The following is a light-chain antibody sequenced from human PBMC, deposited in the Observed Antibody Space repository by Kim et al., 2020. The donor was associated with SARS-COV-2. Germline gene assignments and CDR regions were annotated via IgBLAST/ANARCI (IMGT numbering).Light chain of an antibody. CDR3: QVWDNISDHRV. Sequence: SYELTQPPSVSVAPGQTARITCGGNNIGSKSVHWYQQKPGQAPVLVIHYDSERPSGIPERFSGSNSGNTATLIINRVEAGDEADYWCQVWDNISDHRVFGGGTKLAVL. CDR1: NIGSKS. J-gene: IGLJ2*01. CDR2: YDS. V-gene: IGLV3-21*04.